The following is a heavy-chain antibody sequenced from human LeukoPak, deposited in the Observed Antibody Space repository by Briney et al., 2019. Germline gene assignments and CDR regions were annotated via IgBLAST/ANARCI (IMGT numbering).Heavy chain of an antibody. CDR1: GGSISSYY. J-gene: IGHJ5*02. CDR3: AREGSWFDP. Sequence: SETLSLTCTVSGGSISSYYWSWIRQPPGKGLEWIGYIYYSGGTDYNPSLKSRVTISVDTSKNQFSLKLSSVTAADTAVYYCAREGSWFDPWGQGTLVTVSS. CDR2: IYYSGGT. V-gene: IGHV4-59*01. D-gene: IGHD3-10*01.